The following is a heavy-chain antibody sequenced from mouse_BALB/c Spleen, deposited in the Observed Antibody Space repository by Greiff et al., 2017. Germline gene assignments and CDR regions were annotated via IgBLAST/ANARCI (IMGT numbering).Heavy chain of an antibody. J-gene: IGHJ3*01. Sequence: EVKLVESGGGLVKPGGSLKLSCAASGFTFSSYAMSWVRQTPEKRLEWVASISSGGSTYYPDSVKGRFTISRDNARNILYLQMSSLRSEDTAMYYCARGYYYGSSSWFAYWGQGTLVTVSA. V-gene: IGHV5-6-5*01. CDR1: GFTFSSYA. D-gene: IGHD1-1*01. CDR3: ARGYYYGSSSWFAY. CDR2: ISSGGST.